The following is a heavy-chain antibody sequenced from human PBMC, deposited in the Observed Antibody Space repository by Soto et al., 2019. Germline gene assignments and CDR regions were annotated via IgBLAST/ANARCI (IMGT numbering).Heavy chain of an antibody. CDR1: GFTLSNYA. V-gene: IGHV3-23*01. D-gene: IGHD3-3*01. J-gene: IGHJ6*03. Sequence: GGSLRPSRAAPGFTLSNYAMTWVRQAPGKGLEWVSVIRGSGDVTYYADSVQGRFAISRDNSKNTLYLQMNSLRDEDTAIYYCAKHGGPSYSYYMDVWGKGTTVTVSS. CDR2: IRGSGDVT. CDR3: AKHGGPSYSYYMDV.